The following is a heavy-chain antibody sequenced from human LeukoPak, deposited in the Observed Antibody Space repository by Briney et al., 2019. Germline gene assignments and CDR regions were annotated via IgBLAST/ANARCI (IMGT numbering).Heavy chain of an antibody. D-gene: IGHD6-19*01. Sequence: VASVKVSCEASGYTFTSYGISWVRQSPGQGLEWMGWISAYNGNTNYAQKLQGRVTMTTDTSTSTAYMELRSLRSDDTAVYYCARVFSSGYWFDPWGQGTLVTVSS. CDR2: ISAYNGNT. CDR3: ARVFSSGYWFDP. V-gene: IGHV1-18*01. J-gene: IGHJ5*02. CDR1: GYTFTSYG.